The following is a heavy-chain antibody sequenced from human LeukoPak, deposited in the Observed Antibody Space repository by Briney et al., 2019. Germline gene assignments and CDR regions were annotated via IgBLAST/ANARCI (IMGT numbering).Heavy chain of an antibody. J-gene: IGHJ5*02. V-gene: IGHV4-34*01. CDR1: GGSFSGYY. CDR3: ARQRRALYYYDSSGYYWFDP. D-gene: IGHD3-22*01. CDR2: INHSGST. Sequence: SETLSLTCAVYGGSFSGYYWSWIRQPPGKGLEWIGEINHSGSTNYNPSLKSRVTISVDTSKNQFSLKLSSVTAADTAVYYCARQRRALYYYDSSGYYWFDPWGQGTLVTVSS.